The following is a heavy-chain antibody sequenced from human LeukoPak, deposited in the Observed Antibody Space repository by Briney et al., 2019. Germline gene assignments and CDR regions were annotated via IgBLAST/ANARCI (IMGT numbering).Heavy chain of an antibody. CDR2: INPVSGGT. V-gene: IGHV1-2*02. Sequence: ASVKVSCKASGYTFTGYYMHWVRQAPGQGLEWMGWINPVSGGTNYVQKFQGRVTMTRDTSISTAYMELSRLRSDDTAVYYCARANFLSCSSTSCLFDYWGQGTLVTVSP. CDR1: GYTFTGYY. CDR3: ARANFLSCSSTSCLFDY. D-gene: IGHD2-2*01. J-gene: IGHJ4*02.